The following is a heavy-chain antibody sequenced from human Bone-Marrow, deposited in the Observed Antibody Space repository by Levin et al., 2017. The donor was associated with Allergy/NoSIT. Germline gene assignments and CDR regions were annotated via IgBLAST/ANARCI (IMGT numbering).Heavy chain of an antibody. CDR3: ARDPRKGPLRYFDV. V-gene: IGHV5-51*01. D-gene: IGHD3-3*01. J-gene: IGHJ2*01. Sequence: KVSCKGSGYSFGNYWIAWVRQMPGKGLEWIGIIYPGDSDSRYNPSFKGHVTMSVDNSKNTLFLQMNSLRVDDTAVYYCARDPRKGPLRYFDVWGRGTLVTVSS. CDR1: GYSFGNYW. CDR2: IYPGDSDS.